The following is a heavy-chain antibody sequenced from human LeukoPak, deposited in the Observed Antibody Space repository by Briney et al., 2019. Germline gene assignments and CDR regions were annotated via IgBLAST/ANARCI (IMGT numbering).Heavy chain of an antibody. Sequence: GGSLRLSCAASGFTFSSYNMNWVRQAPGKGLEWVSSINTSSSYIYYADSVKGRFTISRDNAKNSLYLQMNSLRAEDTALYYCARDVGEYCSGGSCTACDYWGQGTLVTVSS. CDR1: GFTFSSYN. CDR3: ARDVGEYCSGGSCTACDY. CDR2: INTSSSYI. V-gene: IGHV3-21*01. J-gene: IGHJ4*02. D-gene: IGHD2-15*01.